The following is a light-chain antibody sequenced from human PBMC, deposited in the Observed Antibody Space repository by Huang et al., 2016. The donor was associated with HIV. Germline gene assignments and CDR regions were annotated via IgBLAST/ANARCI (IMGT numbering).Light chain of an antibody. CDR3: HQYGSPPFT. CDR2: GAS. J-gene: IGKJ3*01. V-gene: IGKV3-20*01. CDR1: QSISSSS. Sequence: EIVLTQSPGTLSLSPGERATLSCRASQSISSSSLAWYLQKPGQAPTLLIHGASTRATDIPDRFSGSGSGTDFTLTISRLEPEDFAVYYCHQYGSPPFTFSPGTKVDIK.